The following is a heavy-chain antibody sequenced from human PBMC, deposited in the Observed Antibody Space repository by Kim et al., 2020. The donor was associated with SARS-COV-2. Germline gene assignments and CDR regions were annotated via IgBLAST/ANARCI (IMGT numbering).Heavy chain of an antibody. Sequence: GGSLRLSCAASGFTFSSYGMHWVRQAPGKGLEYVSGISNNGGSTYYVNSVKGRFTISRDNSKNTLYLQMGSLRAEDMAVYYCARPNGGYYWGQGTLVTVS. V-gene: IGHV3-64*01. J-gene: IGHJ4*02. CDR1: GFTFSSYG. D-gene: IGHD2-8*01. CDR3: ARPNGGYY. CDR2: ISNNGGST.